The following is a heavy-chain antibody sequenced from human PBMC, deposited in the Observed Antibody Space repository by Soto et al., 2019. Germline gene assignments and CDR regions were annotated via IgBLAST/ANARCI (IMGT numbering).Heavy chain of an antibody. Sequence: QVQLVESGGGVVQPGRSLRLSCAASGFSFSTYAMHWVRQAPGKGLEWVAVISDDGSNKYYADSARGRFTISRDNSKKSLYLQMISLRAEDTAVYYCTTETTVTTFLGYFYYYGMDVWGQGTTVTVSS. CDR2: ISDDGSNK. CDR1: GFSFSTYA. CDR3: TTETTVTTFLGYFYYYGMDV. D-gene: IGHD3-3*01. J-gene: IGHJ6*02. V-gene: IGHV3-30*03.